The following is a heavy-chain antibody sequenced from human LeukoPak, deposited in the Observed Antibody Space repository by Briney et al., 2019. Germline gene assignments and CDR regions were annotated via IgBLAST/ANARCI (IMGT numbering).Heavy chain of an antibody. D-gene: IGHD6-6*01. CDR1: GYSFTSYW. J-gene: IGHJ5*02. CDR2: IDPSDSYT. CDR3: ARDSSSSVWFDP. Sequence: GESLKISSKGSGYSFTSYWISWVRQMPGKGLEWMGRIDPSDSYTNYSPSFQGHVTISADKSISTAYLQWSSLKASDTAMYYCARDSSSSVWFDPWGQGTLFTVSS. V-gene: IGHV5-10-1*01.